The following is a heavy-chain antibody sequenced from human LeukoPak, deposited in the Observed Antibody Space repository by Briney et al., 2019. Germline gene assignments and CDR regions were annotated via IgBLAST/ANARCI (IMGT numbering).Heavy chain of an antibody. CDR3: AREGDSSGYYYY. CDR1: GGTFSSYA. J-gene: IGHJ4*02. Sequence: GASVKVSCKASGGTFSSYAISWVRQAPGQGLEWMGGIIPVFGTANYAQKFQGRVTITADESTSTAYMELSSLRSEDTAVYYCAREGDSSGYYYYWGQGTLVTVSS. V-gene: IGHV1-69*01. CDR2: IIPVFGTA. D-gene: IGHD3-22*01.